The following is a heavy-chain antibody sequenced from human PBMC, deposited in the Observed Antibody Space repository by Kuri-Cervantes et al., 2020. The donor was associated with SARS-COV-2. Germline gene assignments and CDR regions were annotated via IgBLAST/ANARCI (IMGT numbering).Heavy chain of an antibody. CDR2: IKSKTDGGTT. Sequence: WIRQPPGKGLEWVGRIKSKTDGGTTDYAAPVKGRFTISRDDSKNTLYLQMNSLKTEDTAVYYCTRADFWSGYYCYWGQGTLVTVSS. D-gene: IGHD3-3*01. V-gene: IGHV3-15*01. J-gene: IGHJ4*02. CDR3: TRADFWSGYYCY.